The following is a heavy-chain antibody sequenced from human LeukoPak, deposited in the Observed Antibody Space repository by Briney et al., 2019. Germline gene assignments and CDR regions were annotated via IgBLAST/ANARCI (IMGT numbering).Heavy chain of an antibody. CDR2: NSSNGGST. J-gene: IGHJ4*02. V-gene: IGHV3-64*01. Sequence: GGSLRLSCAASGFSFSSYEMNWVRQSPGKGLEYVSANSSNGGSTYYANSVKGRFTISRDNSKNTLYLQMGSLRAEDTAVYYCVRAIGKGDTTSLYWLDYWGQGALVTVSS. D-gene: IGHD2-8*02. CDR3: VRAIGKGDTTSLYWLDY. CDR1: GFSFSSYE.